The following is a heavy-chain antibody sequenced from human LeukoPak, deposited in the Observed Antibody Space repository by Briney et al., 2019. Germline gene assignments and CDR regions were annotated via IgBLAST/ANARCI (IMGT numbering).Heavy chain of an antibody. D-gene: IGHD3-3*01. V-gene: IGHV3-7*01. CDR1: GFTFSSYW. Sequence: EPGGSLRLSCAASGFTFSSYWMSWVRQAPGKGLEWVANIKQDGSEKYYVDSVKGRFTISRDNAKNSLYLQMNSLRAEDTAVYYCAREVDTYYDFWSGYYTPGPWGQGTLVTVSS. J-gene: IGHJ5*02. CDR3: AREVDTYYDFWSGYYTPGP. CDR2: IKQDGSEK.